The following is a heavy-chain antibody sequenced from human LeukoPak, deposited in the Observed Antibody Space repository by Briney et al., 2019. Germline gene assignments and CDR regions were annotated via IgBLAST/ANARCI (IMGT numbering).Heavy chain of an antibody. V-gene: IGHV4-34*01. D-gene: IGHD3-22*01. Sequence: SETLSLTCAVYGGSFSGYYWSWIRQPPGKGLEWIGEINHSGSTNYNPSLKSRVTISVDTSKNQFSLKLSSVTAADTAVYYCAKDPAITMIVNWFDPWGQGTLVTVSS. J-gene: IGHJ5*02. CDR2: INHSGST. CDR3: AKDPAITMIVNWFDP. CDR1: GGSFSGYY.